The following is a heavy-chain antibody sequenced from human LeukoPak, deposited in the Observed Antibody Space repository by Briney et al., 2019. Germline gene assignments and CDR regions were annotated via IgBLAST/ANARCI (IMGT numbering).Heavy chain of an antibody. CDR1: GFTFSTYA. V-gene: IGHV3-23*01. D-gene: IGHD3-3*01. Sequence: QTGGSLRLSCAASGFTFSTYAMSWVRQAPGKGLEWVSAISGSGSSTYYADAVKGRFTISRDKSKNTLYLQMNTQRAEDTAVYYFAAHASGNSFWDYWGQGTLVTVSS. J-gene: IGHJ4*02. CDR3: AAHASGNSFWDY. CDR2: ISGSGSST.